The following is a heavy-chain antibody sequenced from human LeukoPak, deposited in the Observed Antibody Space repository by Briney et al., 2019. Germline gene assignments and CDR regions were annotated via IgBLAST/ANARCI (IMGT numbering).Heavy chain of an antibody. V-gene: IGHV4-59*01. Sequence: SETLSLTCAVYGPSISRYYWSWIRQPPGQGLEWIGYIYYIGGTKYNPSLMSRVAISVDRAQSQFSLSLSSATALQTAVYNCARDSLYDSSGYYMDSWGQGTLVIVSS. D-gene: IGHD3-22*01. CDR3: ARDSLYDSSGYYMDS. CDR2: IYYIGGT. J-gene: IGHJ4*02. CDR1: GPSISRYY.